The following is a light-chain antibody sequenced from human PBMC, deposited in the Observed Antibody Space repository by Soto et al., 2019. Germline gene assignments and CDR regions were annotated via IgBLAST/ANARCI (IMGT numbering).Light chain of an antibody. V-gene: IGKV3-20*01. CDR3: QQYGGSPFT. CDR1: QSVSVNS. CDR2: AAS. J-gene: IGKJ3*01. Sequence: ELVLTQSPGTLSLSPGERATLSCRASQSVSVNSLAWYQQKGGQAPRLLIYAASTRATGVPDRFSGSGSGTDFALTISGLETEDFAVYYCQQYGGSPFTFGPGTKVEIK.